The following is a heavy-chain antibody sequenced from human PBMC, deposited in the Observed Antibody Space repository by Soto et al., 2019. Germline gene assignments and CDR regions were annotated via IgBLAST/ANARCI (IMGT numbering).Heavy chain of an antibody. D-gene: IGHD4-17*01. J-gene: IGHJ4*02. CDR2: IYYSGST. CDR3: ALKSTVTYGGLGY. CDR1: GGSISSGDYY. Sequence: QVQLQESGPGLVKPSQTLSLTCTVSGGSISSGDYYWSWIRQPPGKGLEWIGYIYYSGSTYYNPSLKSRVTISVDTPENQFSLKLSSVTAADTAVYYCALKSTVTYGGLGYWGQGTLVTVSS. V-gene: IGHV4-30-4*01.